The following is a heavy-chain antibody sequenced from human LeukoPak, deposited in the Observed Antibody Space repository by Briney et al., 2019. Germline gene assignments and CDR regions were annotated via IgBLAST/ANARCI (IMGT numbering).Heavy chain of an antibody. CDR1: GFTFSNYN. J-gene: IGHJ4*02. CDR2: IGGSDGGT. Sequence: GGSLRLSCAASGFTFSNYNMAWVRQAPGKGLEWVSAIGGSDGGTHYADSVKGRFTISRDNSKNTLYLQMNSLRAEDTAVYYCAKHHPGRGYDSSGLHSPFDYWGQGTLVTVSS. CDR3: AKHHPGRGYDSSGLHSPFDY. D-gene: IGHD3-22*01. V-gene: IGHV3-23*01.